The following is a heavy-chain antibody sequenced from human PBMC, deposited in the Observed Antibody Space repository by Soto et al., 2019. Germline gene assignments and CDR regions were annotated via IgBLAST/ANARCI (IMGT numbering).Heavy chain of an antibody. Sequence: ASVKVSCKASGYTFTSYGISWVRQAPGQGLEWMGWISAYNGNTNYAQKLQGRVTMTTDTSTSTAYMELRSLRSDDTAVYYCARESAYYYDSSGYCYDYWGQGTLVTVSS. D-gene: IGHD3-22*01. V-gene: IGHV1-18*01. J-gene: IGHJ4*02. CDR3: ARESAYYYDSSGYCYDY. CDR1: GYTFTSYG. CDR2: ISAYNGNT.